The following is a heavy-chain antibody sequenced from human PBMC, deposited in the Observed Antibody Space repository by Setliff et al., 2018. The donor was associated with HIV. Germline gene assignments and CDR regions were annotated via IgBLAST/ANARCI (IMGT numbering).Heavy chain of an antibody. Sequence: EGSLRLSCVTSGFIFSDYYMSWVRQAPGKGLEWLSYVSDSGTFKQYADSVEGRFTISRDNAKNLLYLQMNSLTVEDTAVYYCARDGGGHYQKYYQHWGQGTQVTVSS. V-gene: IGHV3-11*05. CDR2: VSDSGTFK. CDR3: ARDGGGHYQKYYQH. J-gene: IGHJ1*01. D-gene: IGHD1-26*01. CDR1: GFIFSDYY.